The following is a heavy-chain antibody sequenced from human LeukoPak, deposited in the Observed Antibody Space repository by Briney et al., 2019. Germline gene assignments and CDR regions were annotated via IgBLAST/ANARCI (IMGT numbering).Heavy chain of an antibody. CDR2: IYTSGNT. V-gene: IGHV4-4*07. J-gene: IGHJ4*02. Sequence: SETLSLTCTVSGGSISNYYWTWIRQPAGKGLEWIGRIYTSGNTNYNPSLNSRVTMSVDTSKNQFSLKLSSVTAADTAVYYCARGSYPRIAAAGNFDYWGQGTLVTVSS. CDR1: GGSISNYY. D-gene: IGHD6-13*01. CDR3: ARGSYPRIAAAGNFDY.